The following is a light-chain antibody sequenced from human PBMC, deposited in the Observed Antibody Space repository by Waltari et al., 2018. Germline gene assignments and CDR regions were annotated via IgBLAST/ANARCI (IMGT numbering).Light chain of an antibody. CDR3: QQFNEYPWT. Sequence: AIQLTQSPSFLSASVGDRVTITCRTSQANNSALAWYQQQAGKPPKPLIYDTSTLESGVPSRFSGGGTGAELTLTISSLQPEDVGTYYCQQFNEYPWTFGQGTKVEIK. V-gene: IGKV1D-13*01. CDR1: QANNSA. CDR2: DTS. J-gene: IGKJ1*01.